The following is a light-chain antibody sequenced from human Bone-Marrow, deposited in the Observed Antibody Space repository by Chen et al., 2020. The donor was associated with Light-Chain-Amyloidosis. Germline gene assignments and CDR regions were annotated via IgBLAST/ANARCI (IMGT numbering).Light chain of an antibody. CDR1: QDILNY. Sequence: IQMTQCPSTLAASVGDRVTFTCRAIQDILNYLAWVQQKPGKAPKSLIYAASRLRSGGPSRFTGSGSGTDFSLTISSLQPEDFATYYCQQYNSYPFTFGPGTTVDI. CDR3: QQYNSYPFT. V-gene: IGKV1-16*01. CDR2: AAS. J-gene: IGKJ3*01.